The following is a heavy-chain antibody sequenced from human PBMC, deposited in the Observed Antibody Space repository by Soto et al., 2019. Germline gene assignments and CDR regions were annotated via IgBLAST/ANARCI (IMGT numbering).Heavy chain of an antibody. D-gene: IGHD2-15*01. Sequence: QVQLQESGPGLVKPSQTLSLTCTVSGGSISSGGYYWSWIRQHPGKGLEWIGYIYYSGSTYYNPSLKGRVTISVDTSKNQFSLKLSSVTAADTAVYYCARIGYCSGGSCYYFDYWGQGTLVTVSS. CDR2: IYYSGST. CDR1: GGSISSGGYY. CDR3: ARIGYCSGGSCYYFDY. V-gene: IGHV4-31*03. J-gene: IGHJ4*02.